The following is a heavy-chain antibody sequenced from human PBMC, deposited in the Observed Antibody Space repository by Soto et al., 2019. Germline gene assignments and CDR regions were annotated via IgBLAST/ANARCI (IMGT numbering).Heavy chain of an antibody. CDR2: TYYRSKWYN. J-gene: IGHJ3*02. CDR1: GDSVSSNSAA. CDR3: ARGGAWIQLWSDAFDI. D-gene: IGHD5-18*01. Sequence: QVQLQQSGPGLVKPSQTLSLTCAISGDSVSSNSAAWNWIRQSPSRGLEWLGRTYYRSKWYNDYAVSLKSRITINPDTSKNQFSLQLNSVSPEDTAVYYCARGGAWIQLWSDAFDIWGQGTMVTVSS. V-gene: IGHV6-1*01.